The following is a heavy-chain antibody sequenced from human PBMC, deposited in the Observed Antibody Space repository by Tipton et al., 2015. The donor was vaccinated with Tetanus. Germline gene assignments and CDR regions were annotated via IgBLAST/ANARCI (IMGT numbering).Heavy chain of an antibody. CDR3: ARATRDYHILTGYRRTFDP. CDR1: GGSFSVYY. D-gene: IGHD3-9*01. Sequence: LRLSCAVYGGSFSVYYWSWIRQPPGKGLEWIGEINHSRNINNNPSLKSRVTISIDTSKNQFSLKLSSVTAADTAVYYCARATRDYHILTGYRRTFDPWGQGTLVTVSS. V-gene: IGHV4-34*09. CDR2: INHSRNI. J-gene: IGHJ5*02.